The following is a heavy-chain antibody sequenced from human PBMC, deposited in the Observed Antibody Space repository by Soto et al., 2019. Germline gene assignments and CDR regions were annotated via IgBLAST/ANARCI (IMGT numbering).Heavy chain of an antibody. CDR2: IHSSGSI. CDR1: GGSISSDDYY. V-gene: IGHV4-30-4*01. Sequence: SETLSLTCTVSGGSISSDDYYWSWIRQAPGRGLEWIGYIHSSGSIYYNPSLKSRATLSIDTAGNQFSRKVSSVTVADTAVYYCARDLDVFHDDTSGPFPRPGWGQGTLVTVSS. CDR3: ARDLDVFHDDTSGPFPRPG. D-gene: IGHD3-22*01. J-gene: IGHJ1*01.